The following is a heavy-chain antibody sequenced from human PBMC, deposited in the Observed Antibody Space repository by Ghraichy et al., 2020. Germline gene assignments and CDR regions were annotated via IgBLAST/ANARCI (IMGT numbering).Heavy chain of an antibody. CDR3: ARNGGDCSGGSCFTYYYYYYMDV. CDR2: IYYSGST. J-gene: IGHJ6*03. CDR1: GGSISSSSYY. V-gene: IGHV4-39*01. D-gene: IGHD2-15*01. Sequence: ETLSLTCTVSGGSISSSSYYWGWIRQPPGKGLEWIGSIYYSGSTYYNPSLKSRVTISVDTSKNQFSLKLSSVTAADTAVYYCARNGGDCSGGSCFTYYYYYYMDVWGKGTTVTVSS.